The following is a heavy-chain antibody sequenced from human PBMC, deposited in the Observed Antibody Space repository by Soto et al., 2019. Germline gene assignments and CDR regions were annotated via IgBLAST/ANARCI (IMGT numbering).Heavy chain of an antibody. V-gene: IGHV3-33*01. CDR2: IWFDGSKK. J-gene: IGHJ6*02. Sequence: QMQLVESGGGVVQPGRSVRLSCAASGFTFRSYGIHWVRQAPGKGLEWVALIWFDGSKKYYVDSVKGRFAVSRDNSKNTLYLQMNSLRVEDTAVYYCARDRLVPYGYGMDVWGQRTTVTVSS. CDR3: ARDRLVPYGYGMDV. D-gene: IGHD2-2*01. CDR1: GFTFRSYG.